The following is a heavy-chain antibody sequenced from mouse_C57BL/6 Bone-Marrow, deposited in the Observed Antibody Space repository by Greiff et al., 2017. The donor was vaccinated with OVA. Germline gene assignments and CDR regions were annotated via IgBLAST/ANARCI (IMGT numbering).Heavy chain of an antibody. V-gene: IGHV1-81*01. CDR2: IYPRSGTT. Sequence: VQLQESGAELARPGASVKLSCKASGYTFTSYGISWVKQRTGQGLEWIGEIYPRSGTTYYNEKFKGKATLTADKSSSTAYMELRSLTSEDSAVYFCAREPYYGSSPALCWYFDVWGTGTTVTVSS. D-gene: IGHD1-1*01. J-gene: IGHJ1*03. CDR3: AREPYYGSSPALCWYFDV. CDR1: GYTFTSYG.